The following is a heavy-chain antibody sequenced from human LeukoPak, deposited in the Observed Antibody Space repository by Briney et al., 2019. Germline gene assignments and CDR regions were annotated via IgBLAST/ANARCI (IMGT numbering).Heavy chain of an antibody. CDR3: ARVLPPYYDSSGYYYTNPPDY. CDR1: GFTFSSYG. Sequence: GGSLRLSCAASGFTFSSYGMPWVRQAPGKGLEGVAVIWYDGSNKYYADSVKGRFTISRDNSKNTLYLQMNSLRAEDTAVYYCARVLPPYYDSSGYYYTNPPDYWGQGTLVTVSS. V-gene: IGHV3-33*01. CDR2: IWYDGSNK. D-gene: IGHD3-22*01. J-gene: IGHJ4*02.